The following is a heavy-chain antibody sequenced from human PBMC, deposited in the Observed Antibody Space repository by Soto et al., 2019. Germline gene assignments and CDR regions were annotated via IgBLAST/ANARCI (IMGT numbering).Heavy chain of an antibody. CDR3: AKDGYSSGPYDAFDI. CDR1: GFTLSSYA. Sequence: PGGSLRLSCAASGFTLSSYAMSWVRQAPGKGLEWVSAISGSGGSTYYADSVKGRFTISRDNSKSTLYLQMNSLRAEDTAVYYCAKDGYSSGPYDAFDIWGQGTMVTVSS. V-gene: IGHV3-23*01. J-gene: IGHJ3*02. D-gene: IGHD6-19*01. CDR2: ISGSGGST.